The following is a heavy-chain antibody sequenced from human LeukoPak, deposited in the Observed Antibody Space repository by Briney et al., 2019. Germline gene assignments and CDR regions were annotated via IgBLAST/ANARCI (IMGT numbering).Heavy chain of an antibody. J-gene: IGHJ6*02. V-gene: IGHV4-34*01. CDR2: INHSGST. D-gene: IGHD6-13*01. Sequence: SETLSLTCAVYGGSFSGYYWSWIRQPPGKGLEWIGEINHSGSTNYNPSLKSRVTISVDTSKNQFSLKLSSVTAADTAVYYCARHRIAAAVGGYYYYGMDVWGQGTTVTVSS. CDR3: ARHRIAAAVGGYYYYGMDV. CDR1: GGSFSGYY.